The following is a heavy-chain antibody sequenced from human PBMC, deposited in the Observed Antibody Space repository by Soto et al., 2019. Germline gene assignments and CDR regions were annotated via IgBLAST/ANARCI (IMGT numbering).Heavy chain of an antibody. CDR2: IYHTGHT. D-gene: IGHD1-26*01. CDR1: NFSISSGYY. Sequence: SETLSLTCGVSNFSISSGYYWGWIRQSPGKGLECLCTIYHTGHTYYNPSFKSRVTISLDTSENQFSLRLSSVTAEDTAVYYCAKLPWEVAPSWGQGTLVTVSS. V-gene: IGHV4-38-2*01. CDR3: AKLPWEVAPS. J-gene: IGHJ5*02.